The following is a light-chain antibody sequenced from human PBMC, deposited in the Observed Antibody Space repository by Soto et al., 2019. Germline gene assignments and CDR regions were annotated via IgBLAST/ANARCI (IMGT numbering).Light chain of an antibody. CDR2: AAS. CDR1: ESVSSK. Sequence: EIVMTQSPATLSVSPGERATLSCRASESVSSKLAWYQQKPGQAPRLLIYAASTRATGILARCSGSRSGTDFTLTISSLQSEDFAVYYCHQYNNWPPYTFGQGTKLEIK. CDR3: HQYNNWPPYT. V-gene: IGKV3-15*01. J-gene: IGKJ2*01.